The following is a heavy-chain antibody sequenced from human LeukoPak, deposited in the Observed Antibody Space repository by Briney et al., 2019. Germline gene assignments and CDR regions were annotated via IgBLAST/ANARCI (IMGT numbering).Heavy chain of an antibody. CDR2: INMDGSTT. Sequence: PGGSLRLSCVASGFTLSNSWMHWVRQAPGKGLVWVSRINMDGSTTNYADSVRGRFTISRDNAKNTLHLQMNSLRAEDTAVYHCVRSVSGWYGFFDYWGQGTLVTLSS. V-gene: IGHV3-74*01. D-gene: IGHD6-19*01. CDR3: VRSVSGWYGFFDY. J-gene: IGHJ4*02. CDR1: GFTLSNSW.